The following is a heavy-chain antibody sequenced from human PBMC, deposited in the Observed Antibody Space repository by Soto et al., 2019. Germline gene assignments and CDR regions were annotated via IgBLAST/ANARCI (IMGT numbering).Heavy chain of an antibody. CDR3: ASQGISENYWEDFDY. D-gene: IGHD1-26*01. CDR2: IYANGNT. CDR1: GLSVSINY. V-gene: IGHV3-53*01. Sequence: GGSLRLSCAASGLSVSINYMSWVRQAPGRGLEWVSVIYANGNTYYADSVKGRFTLSRDNLKNRLYLQMNSLRADDTAVYYCASQGISENYWEDFDYWGRGTLVTVSS. J-gene: IGHJ4*02.